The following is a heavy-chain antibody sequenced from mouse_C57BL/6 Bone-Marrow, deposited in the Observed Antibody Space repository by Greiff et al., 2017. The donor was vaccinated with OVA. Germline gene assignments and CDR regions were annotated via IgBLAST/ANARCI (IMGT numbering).Heavy chain of an antibody. Sequence: QVQLQQPGAELVKPGASVKLSCKASGYTFTSYWMNWVKQRPGQGLEWIGMIHPNSGSTNYNEKFKSKATLTVDKSSSTAYMQISSLTSEDSAVYYCARSYDYDSAWFAYWGQGTLVTVSA. CDR3: ARSYDYDSAWFAY. D-gene: IGHD2-4*01. CDR1: GYTFTSYW. J-gene: IGHJ3*01. CDR2: IHPNSGST. V-gene: IGHV1-64*01.